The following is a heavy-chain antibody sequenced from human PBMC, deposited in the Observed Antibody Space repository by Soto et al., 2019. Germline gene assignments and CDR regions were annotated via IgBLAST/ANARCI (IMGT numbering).Heavy chain of an antibody. Sequence: QVQLVQSGAEVKKPGSSVKVSCKASGGTFSSYAISWVRQAPGQGLEWMGGIIPIFGTANYAQKFQGRVTITADGSTSTAYMELSSLRYEETAVYYCAREPRRDGYNAGSFDLWGRGTLVTVSS. D-gene: IGHD5-12*01. CDR1: GGTFSSYA. CDR2: IIPIFGTA. CDR3: AREPRRDGYNAGSFDL. V-gene: IGHV1-69*12. J-gene: IGHJ2*01.